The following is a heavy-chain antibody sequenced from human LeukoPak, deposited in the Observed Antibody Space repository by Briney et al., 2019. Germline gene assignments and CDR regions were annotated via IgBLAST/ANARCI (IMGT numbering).Heavy chain of an antibody. D-gene: IGHD5-18*01. Sequence: ASVKVSCKASGYTFTSYDINWVRQATGQGLEWMGWMNPNSGNTGYAQKFQGRVTMTRNTSISTAYMELSSLRSEDTAVYYCARGRGYSYARSRYYYYYMDVWGKGTTVTISS. CDR1: GYTFTSYD. J-gene: IGHJ6*03. CDR2: MNPNSGNT. CDR3: ARGRGYSYARSRYYYYYMDV. V-gene: IGHV1-8*01.